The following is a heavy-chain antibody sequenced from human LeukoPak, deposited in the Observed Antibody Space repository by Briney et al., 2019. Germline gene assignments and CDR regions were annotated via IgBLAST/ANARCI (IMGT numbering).Heavy chain of an antibody. CDR1: GYTFSSYG. Sequence: ASVKVSCKASGYTFSSYGISWVRQARQAPGQGLEWMGWISAYNGNTIYVQNRQGRVTMTTDKSTTTAYMELRSMTSDDTAVYYCARTQFLHCSGGTCYSDSWGQGTLVTVSS. J-gene: IGHJ4*02. CDR3: ARTQFLHCSGGTCYSDS. D-gene: IGHD2-15*01. V-gene: IGHV1-18*01. CDR2: ISAYNGNT.